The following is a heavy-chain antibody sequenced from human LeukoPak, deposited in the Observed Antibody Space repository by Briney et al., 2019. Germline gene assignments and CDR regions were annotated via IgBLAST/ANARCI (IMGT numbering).Heavy chain of an antibody. CDR1: GGSISSGGYY. CDR2: IYYSGST. J-gene: IGHJ6*02. Sequence: PSQTLSLTCTVSGGSISSGGYYWSWIRQHPGKGLEWIGYIYYSGSTYYNPSLKSRVTISVDTSKNQFSLKLSSVTAADTAVYYCAKNMGSGYYYDHYYYGMDVWGQGATVTVSS. V-gene: IGHV4-31*03. CDR3: AKNMGSGYYYDHYYYGMDV. D-gene: IGHD3-22*01.